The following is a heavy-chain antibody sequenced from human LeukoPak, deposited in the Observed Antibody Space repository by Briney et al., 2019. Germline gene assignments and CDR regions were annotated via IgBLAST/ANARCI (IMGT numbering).Heavy chain of an antibody. Sequence: SETLSLTCTVSGGSISSYYWSWIRQPPGKGLEGIGYIYYSGSTNYNPSLKSRVTISVDTSKNQFSLKLSSVTAADTAVYYCARGGLRGTYFDYWGQGTLVTVSS. CDR1: GGSISSYY. CDR2: IYYSGST. J-gene: IGHJ4*02. D-gene: IGHD1-1*01. V-gene: IGHV4-59*08. CDR3: ARGGLRGTYFDY.